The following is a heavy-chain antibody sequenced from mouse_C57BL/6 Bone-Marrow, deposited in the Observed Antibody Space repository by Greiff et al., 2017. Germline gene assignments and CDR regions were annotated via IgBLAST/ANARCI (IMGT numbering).Heavy chain of an antibody. CDR2: FYPGSGSI. Sequence: QVQLQPSGAELVKPGASVKLSCKASGYPFPEYTIHWVKQRSGQGREWIGWFYPGSGSIKYNEKFKDKATLTATKSSSTFYMELSRLTSEDSAVYFCARHEEADSYYEGLAYWGQGTLVTVSA. D-gene: IGHD2-12*01. J-gene: IGHJ3*01. CDR3: ARHEEADSYYEGLAY. CDR1: GYPFPEYT. V-gene: IGHV1-62-2*01.